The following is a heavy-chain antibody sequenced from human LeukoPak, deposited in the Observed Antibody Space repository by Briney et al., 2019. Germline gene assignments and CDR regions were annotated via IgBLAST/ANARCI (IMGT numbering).Heavy chain of an antibody. CDR3: ARGRYESTRLSAYYYYYMDV. CDR1: GYSISSGYY. Sequence: SETLSLTCAVSGYSISSGYYWRWIRQPAGKGLEWIGRIYTSGSTIYNPSLKSRVTMSVDTSKNQFSLKLSSETAADTAVYYCARGRYESTRLSAYYYYYMDVWGKGITVTVSS. D-gene: IGHD1-14*01. J-gene: IGHJ6*03. CDR2: IYTSGST. V-gene: IGHV4-4*07.